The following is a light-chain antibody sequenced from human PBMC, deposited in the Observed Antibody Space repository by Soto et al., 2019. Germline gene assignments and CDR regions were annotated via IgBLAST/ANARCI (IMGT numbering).Light chain of an antibody. J-gene: IGLJ2*01. V-gene: IGLV2-8*01. Sequence: QSVLTQPPSASGSPGQEVTMSCTGTSSDVGGYDYVSWYQQHPGKAPKLIICEVSKRPSGVPDRFSGSKSGRTASLTVSGLQAEDEADYYCSSYAGSKNLVFGGGTKVTVL. CDR2: EVS. CDR1: SSDVGGYDY. CDR3: SSYAGSKNLV.